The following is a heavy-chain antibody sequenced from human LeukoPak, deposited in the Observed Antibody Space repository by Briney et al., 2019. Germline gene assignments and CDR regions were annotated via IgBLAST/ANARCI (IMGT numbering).Heavy chain of an antibody. V-gene: IGHV1-2*02. J-gene: IGHJ4*02. CDR1: GYTFTGYY. CDR2: INPNSGGT. D-gene: IGHD1-26*01. Sequence: EASVKVSCKASGYTFTGYYMHWVRQAPGQGLEWMGWINPNSGGTNYAQKFQGRVTMTRDTSISTAYMELSRLRSDDTAAYYCARVRGGSYYFDYWGQGTLVTVSS. CDR3: ARVRGGSYYFDY.